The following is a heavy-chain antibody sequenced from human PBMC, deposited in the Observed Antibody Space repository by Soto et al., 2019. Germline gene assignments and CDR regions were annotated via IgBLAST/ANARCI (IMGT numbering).Heavy chain of an antibody. CDR1: AFSFSTSW. Sequence: GASLRLSCAASAFSFSTSWMHWVRQAPGERLVWVSRINPDLSTINYADSVKGRLTISRDNAKNTLYLQMNILRVEDTAVYFCATAGNYRFDNCALGTLVTVSS. CDR3: ATAGNYRFDN. CDR2: INPDLSTI. J-gene: IGHJ4*02. V-gene: IGHV3-74*01. D-gene: IGHD1-1*01.